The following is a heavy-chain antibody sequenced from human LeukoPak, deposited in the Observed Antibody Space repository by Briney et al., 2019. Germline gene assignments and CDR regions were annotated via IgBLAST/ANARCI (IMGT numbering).Heavy chain of an antibody. J-gene: IGHJ3*02. Sequence: ETLSLTCTVSGGSISSGGYYWSWIRQPPGKGLEWIGYIYYSGSTNYNPSLKSRVTISVDTSKNQFSLKLSSVTAADTAVYYCARASIVVVVAATHPDAFDIWGQGTMVTVSS. CDR2: IYYSGST. D-gene: IGHD2-15*01. CDR1: GGSISSGGYY. CDR3: ARASIVVVVAATHPDAFDI. V-gene: IGHV4-61*08.